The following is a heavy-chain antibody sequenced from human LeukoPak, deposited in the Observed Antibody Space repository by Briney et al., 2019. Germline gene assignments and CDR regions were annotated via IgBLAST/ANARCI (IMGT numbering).Heavy chain of an antibody. D-gene: IGHD5-18*01. V-gene: IGHV1-2*02. CDR1: GYTFTGYY. CDR2: INPNSGGT. J-gene: IGHJ3*02. Sequence: GASVKVSCKTSGYTFTGYYMHWVRQAPGQGLEWMGWINPNSGGTNYAQKFQGRVTMTRDTSISTAYMDLSRLRSDDTAVYYCARYIYGSFDAFDIWGQGTMVTVSS. CDR3: ARYIYGSFDAFDI.